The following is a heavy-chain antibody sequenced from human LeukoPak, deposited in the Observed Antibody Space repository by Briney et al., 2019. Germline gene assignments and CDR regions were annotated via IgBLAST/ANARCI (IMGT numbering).Heavy chain of an antibody. CDR1: GFTVGDYA. J-gene: IGHJ5*02. D-gene: IGHD3-10*01. Sequence: GGSLRLSCTASGFTVGDYAMSWFRQAPRKGLEWVGFIRSKAYGGTTEYAASVKGRFTISRDDSKSIAHLQMNSLKTEDPAVYSCTRSRWNMVRGVTWFDPWGQGTLVTVSS. V-gene: IGHV3-49*03. CDR2: IRSKAYGGTT. CDR3: TRSRWNMVRGVTWFDP.